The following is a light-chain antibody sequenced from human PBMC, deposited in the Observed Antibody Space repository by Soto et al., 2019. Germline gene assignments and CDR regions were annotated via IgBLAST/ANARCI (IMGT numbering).Light chain of an antibody. CDR3: LQAYSTPQT. J-gene: IGKJ1*01. V-gene: IGKV1-39*01. CDR1: QSISTY. Sequence: DIQMTQSPSSLSASVGDRVTITCRARQSISTYLSWYQHKPAKAPKLLIYTASGLQSGVPSRFSGSRSGIDFTLTISSLQLEDFATYYCLQAYSTPQTFGHGTKVEIK. CDR2: TAS.